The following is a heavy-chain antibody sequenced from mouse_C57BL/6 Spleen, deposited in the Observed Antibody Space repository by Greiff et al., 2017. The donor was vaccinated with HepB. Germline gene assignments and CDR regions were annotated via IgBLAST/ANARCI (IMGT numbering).Heavy chain of an antibody. CDR3: ARPSWGYAMDY. CDR1: GFTFSDYG. V-gene: IGHV5-17*01. Sequence: EVNVVESGGGLVKPGGSLKLSCAASGFTFSDYGMHWVRQAPEKGLEWVAYISSGSSTIYYADTVKGRFTISRDNAKNTLFLQMTSLRSEDTAMYYCARPSWGYAMDYWGQGTSVTVSS. D-gene: IGHD3-1*01. J-gene: IGHJ4*01. CDR2: ISSGSSTI.